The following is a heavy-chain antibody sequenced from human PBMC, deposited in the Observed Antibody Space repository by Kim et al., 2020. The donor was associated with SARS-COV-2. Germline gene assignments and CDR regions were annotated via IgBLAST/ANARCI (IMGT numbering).Heavy chain of an antibody. CDR3: ARVSRKQLWPKD. Sequence: ASVKVSCKASGYTFTSYDINWVRQATGQGLEWMGWMNPNSGNTGYAQKFQGRVTMTRNTSISTAYMELSSLRSEDTAVYYCARVSRKQLWPKDWGQGTLVTVSS. J-gene: IGHJ4*02. CDR1: GYTFTSYD. CDR2: MNPNSGNT. D-gene: IGHD5-18*01. V-gene: IGHV1-8*01.